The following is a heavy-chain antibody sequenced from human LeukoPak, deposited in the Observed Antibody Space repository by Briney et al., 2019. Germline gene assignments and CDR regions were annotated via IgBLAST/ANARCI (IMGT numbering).Heavy chain of an antibody. CDR2: IKQDGSEK. V-gene: IGHV3-7*01. Sequence: GGSLRLSCAASGFTFSSYWMSWVRQAPGKGLEWVANIKQDGSEKYYVDSVKGRFTISRDNAKNSLYLQMNSLRAEDTAVYYCARGLIRAPDGFDFWGQGTMVTVSS. CDR3: ARGLIRAPDGFDF. D-gene: IGHD2-8*01. J-gene: IGHJ3*01. CDR1: GFTFSSYW.